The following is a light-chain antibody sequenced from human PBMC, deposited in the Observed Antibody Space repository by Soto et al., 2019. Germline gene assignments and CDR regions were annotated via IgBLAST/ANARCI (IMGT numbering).Light chain of an antibody. CDR3: QSYDSSLSVWV. CDR2: SNN. Sequence: QSVLTQPPSASGTPGQRVTISCSGSSSNIGSTSVNWYQHLPGTAPKLIIYSNNQRPSGVPDRFSGSKSGTSASLAITGLQAEDEADYYCQSYDSSLSVWVFGGGTQLTVL. CDR1: SSNIGSTS. V-gene: IGLV1-44*01. J-gene: IGLJ7*01.